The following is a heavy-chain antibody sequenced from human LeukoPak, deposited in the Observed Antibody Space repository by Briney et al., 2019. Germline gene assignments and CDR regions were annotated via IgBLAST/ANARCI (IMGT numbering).Heavy chain of an antibody. Sequence: ASVKVSCKASGYTFTSYYMHWVRQAPGQGLEWMGIINPSGGSTSYAQKFQGRVTMTRDTSTSTVYMELSSLRSEDTAVYYCTRDDRPTDDAIVGATLFDYWGQGTLVTVSS. CDR3: TRDDRPTDDAIVGATLFDY. CDR1: GYTFTSYY. D-gene: IGHD1-26*01. CDR2: INPSGGST. V-gene: IGHV1-46*01. J-gene: IGHJ4*02.